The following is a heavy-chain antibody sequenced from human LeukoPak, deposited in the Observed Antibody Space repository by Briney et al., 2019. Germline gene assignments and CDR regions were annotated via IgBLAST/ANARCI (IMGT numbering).Heavy chain of an antibody. J-gene: IGHJ4*02. D-gene: IGHD5-24*01. CDR1: GYSISSGYY. Sequence: SETLSLTCTVSGYSISSGYYWGWIRQPPGKGLEWIGSIYHSGSTYYNPSLKSRVTTSVDTSKNQFSLKLSSVTAADTAVYYCARGEMATMRYWGQGTLVTVSS. V-gene: IGHV4-38-2*02. CDR2: IYHSGST. CDR3: ARGEMATMRY.